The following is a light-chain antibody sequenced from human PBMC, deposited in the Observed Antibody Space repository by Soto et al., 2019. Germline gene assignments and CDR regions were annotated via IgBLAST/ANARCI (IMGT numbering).Light chain of an antibody. V-gene: IGKV1-5*03. CDR1: QSISSW. Sequence: KMYQSPAALSASVGDRVTITCRASQSISSWLAWYQQKPGRAPKLLIYKASSLESGVPSRFSGSGSGTEFTLTISSLQPDDFATYYCQQYNSYPWTFGQGTKV. CDR3: QQYNSYPWT. CDR2: KAS. J-gene: IGKJ1*01.